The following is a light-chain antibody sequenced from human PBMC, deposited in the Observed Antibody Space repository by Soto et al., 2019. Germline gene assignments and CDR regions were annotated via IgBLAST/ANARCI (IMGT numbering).Light chain of an antibody. CDR1: QSVSSSF. CDR3: QQYDSSPWT. Sequence: EIELTQSPGTLSLSPGERATLSCRASQSVSSSFLAWYQQKPGQAPRFLIYGASSRATGIPDRFSGSGSGTDFILTISRLEPEDFAVYYCQQYDSSPWTFGQGTKVEIK. J-gene: IGKJ1*01. V-gene: IGKV3-20*01. CDR2: GAS.